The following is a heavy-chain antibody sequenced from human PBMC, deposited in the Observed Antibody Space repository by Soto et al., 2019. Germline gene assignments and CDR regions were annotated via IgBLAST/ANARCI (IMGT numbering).Heavy chain of an antibody. D-gene: IGHD4-17*01. J-gene: IGHJ4*02. CDR1: GFTFSNYA. CDR2: IWYDGSNK. V-gene: IGHV3-33*01. CDR3: ASCHDYGDHAADY. Sequence: QVQLVESGGGVVQPGRSLRLSCTASGFTFSNYAMHWVRQVPGKGLEWVAVIWYDGSNKYYADSVKGRFTISRDNSKNTLYFQMNSLRAEDTAVYYCASCHDYGDHAADYWCQGTLVTVSS.